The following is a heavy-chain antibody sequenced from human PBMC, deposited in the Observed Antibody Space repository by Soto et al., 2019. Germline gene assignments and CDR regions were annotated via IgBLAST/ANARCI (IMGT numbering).Heavy chain of an antibody. CDR2: IYYSGST. CDR1: GGSISSSSYY. Sequence: PSETLSLTCTVSGGSISSSSYYWGWIRQPPGKGLEWIGSIYYSGSTYYNPSLKSRVTISVDTSKNQFSLKLSSVTAADTAVYYCARQGLAYYDFWSGYPLNRMSYSYYGMDVWGQGTTVTVSS. V-gene: IGHV4-39*01. CDR3: ARQGLAYYDFWSGYPLNRMSYSYYGMDV. D-gene: IGHD3-3*01. J-gene: IGHJ6*02.